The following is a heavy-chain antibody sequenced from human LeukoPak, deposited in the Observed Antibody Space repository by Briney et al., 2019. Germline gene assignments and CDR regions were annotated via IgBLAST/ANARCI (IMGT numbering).Heavy chain of an antibody. CDR3: ARALHGGSYFLDY. CDR1: GGSISSYY. CDR2: IYYSGST. J-gene: IGHJ4*02. V-gene: IGHV4-59*12. D-gene: IGHD1-26*01. Sequence: SETLSLTCTVSGGSISSYYWSWIRQPPGKGLEWSGYIYYSGSTNYNPSLKSRVTISVDTSKNQFSLKLSSVTAADTAVYYCARALHGGSYFLDYWGQGTLVTVSS.